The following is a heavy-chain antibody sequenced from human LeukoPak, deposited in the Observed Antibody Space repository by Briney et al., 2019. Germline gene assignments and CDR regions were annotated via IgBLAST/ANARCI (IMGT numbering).Heavy chain of an antibody. CDR1: GFTFDDYA. J-gene: IGHJ4*02. CDR3: AKVTKWELLYYFDY. Sequence: GGSLRLSCAASGFTFDDYAMHWVRHAPGKGLEWVSGISWNSGSIGYADSVKGRFTISRDNAKNTLYLQMNSLRAEDTAVYYCAKVTKWELLYYFDYWGQGTLVTVSS. V-gene: IGHV3-9*01. D-gene: IGHD1-26*01. CDR2: ISWNSGSI.